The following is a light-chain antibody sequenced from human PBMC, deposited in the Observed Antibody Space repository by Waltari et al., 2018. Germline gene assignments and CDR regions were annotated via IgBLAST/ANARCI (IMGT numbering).Light chain of an antibody. V-gene: IGLV1-44*01. J-gene: IGLJ3*02. CDR3: AVWDDSLGGV. Sequence: QSVLTQPPSVSGTPGQRVTISCSGSNSNIGGKFVNWYQQLPGKAPKLLIYNDNQGPSGVPDRFSASKSGTSAALAITGLQSEDEADYYCAVWDDSLGGVFGGGTKLTVL. CDR2: NDN. CDR1: NSNIGGKF.